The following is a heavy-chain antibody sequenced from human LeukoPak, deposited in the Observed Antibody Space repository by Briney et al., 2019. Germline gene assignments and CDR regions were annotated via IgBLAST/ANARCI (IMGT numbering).Heavy chain of an antibody. CDR3: TRRPAGSSAYYYYAMDV. CDR1: GYSFADYW. D-gene: IGHD2-15*01. J-gene: IGHJ6*02. V-gene: IGHV5-51*01. CDR2: IYPGDSET. Sequence: GESLKISGKGSGYSFADYWIGWLRQMPGKGLEWMGIIYPGDSETKYSPSFQGQVTVSADKSINTAYLQWSSLKASDTAIYYCTRRPAGSSAYYYYAMDVWGQGTTVTVSS.